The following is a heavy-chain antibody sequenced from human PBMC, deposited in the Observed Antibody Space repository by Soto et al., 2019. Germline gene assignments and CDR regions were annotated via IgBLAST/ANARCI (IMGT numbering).Heavy chain of an antibody. CDR2: ISYDGSKK. CDR3: AKAQNYYDSHGYPDFDY. Sequence: PGGSLRLSCAASGFPFSTYDMHWVRQAPGKGLEWVAVISYDGSKKYYADSVKGRFTISRDNSKNTLYLQMNSLRAEDTAVYYCAKAQNYYDSHGYPDFDYWGQGTLVTVSS. CDR1: GFPFSTYD. J-gene: IGHJ4*02. D-gene: IGHD3-22*01. V-gene: IGHV3-30*18.